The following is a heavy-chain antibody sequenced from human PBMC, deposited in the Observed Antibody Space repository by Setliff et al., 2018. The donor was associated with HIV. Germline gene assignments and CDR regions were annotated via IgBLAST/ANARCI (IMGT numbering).Heavy chain of an antibody. CDR2: ISGSGGST. Sequence: GGSLRLSCVASGFRFRGHAMNWVRQAPGKGLEWVSVISGSGGSTFYADSVRGRFTISRDNSKNTVYLQMNSLRAEDTAVYYCAKGYFDWLRAGTFDYWGQGSLVTVSS. CDR1: GFRFRGHA. CDR3: AKGYFDWLRAGTFDY. D-gene: IGHD3-9*01. V-gene: IGHV3-23*01. J-gene: IGHJ4*02.